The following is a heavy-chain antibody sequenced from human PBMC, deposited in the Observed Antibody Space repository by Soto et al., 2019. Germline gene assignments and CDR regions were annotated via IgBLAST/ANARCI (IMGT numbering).Heavy chain of an antibody. CDR3: ARGRYGEY. V-gene: IGHV1-18*01. J-gene: IGHJ4*02. CDR2: ISAHNGNT. CDR1: GYTFTSYG. Sequence: QVHLVQSGAEVKKPGASVKVSCKASGYTFTSYGITWVRQAPGQGLEWMGWISAHNGNTDYAQKLQGRVIVTRDTSTSTAYMGLRSRISDATAVYYCARGRYGEYWGQGARVTVSS. D-gene: IGHD3-10*01.